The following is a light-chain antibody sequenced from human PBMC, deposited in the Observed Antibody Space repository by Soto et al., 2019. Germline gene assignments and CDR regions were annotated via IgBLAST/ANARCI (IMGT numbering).Light chain of an antibody. J-gene: IGKJ3*01. CDR3: QHLNGYPRT. CDR2: AAS. V-gene: IGKV1-5*01. Sequence: DIQMTQSPSTLSGSVGDRVTITCRASQTISSWSAWYQQKPGKAPKLLIYAASTLQSGVPSRFSGSGSGTDFTLTISSLQPEDFATYYCQHLNGYPRTFGPGTKVDIK. CDR1: QTISSW.